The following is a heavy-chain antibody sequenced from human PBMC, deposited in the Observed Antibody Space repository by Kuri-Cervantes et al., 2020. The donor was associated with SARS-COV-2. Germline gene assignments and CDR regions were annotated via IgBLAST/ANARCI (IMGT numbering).Heavy chain of an antibody. J-gene: IGHJ4*02. CDR3: ARGDPGGYLPSVVY. Sequence: ASVKVSCKASGYTFTSYDINWVRQATGQGLEWMGWMNPNSGNTGYAQKFQGRVTMTRNTSVSTAYMELSSLRSEDTAMYYCARGDPGGYLPSVVYWGQGTLVTRSS. V-gene: IGHV1-8*02. D-gene: IGHD1-26*01. CDR1: GYTFTSYD. CDR2: MNPNSGNT.